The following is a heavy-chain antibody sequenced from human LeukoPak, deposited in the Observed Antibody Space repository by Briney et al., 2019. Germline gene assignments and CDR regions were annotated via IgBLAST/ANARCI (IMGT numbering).Heavy chain of an antibody. J-gene: IGHJ4*02. CDR2: MTSSGGNT. CDR3: ASYDDSGYYLYRYFRY. CDR1: GFTFSSYA. V-gene: IGHV3-23*01. Sequence: GGSLRLSCAASGFTFSSYAMSWVRQAPGKGLEWVSVMTSSGGNTYYADSVKGRLTISRDNSKNTLYLQMNSLRDDDTAVYYCASYDDSGYYLYRYFRYWGQGTLVTVSS. D-gene: IGHD3-22*01.